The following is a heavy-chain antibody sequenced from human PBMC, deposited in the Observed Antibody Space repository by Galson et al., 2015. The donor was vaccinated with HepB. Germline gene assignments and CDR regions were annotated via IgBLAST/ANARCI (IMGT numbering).Heavy chain of an antibody. J-gene: IGHJ6*02. CDR3: ARDDAYSSGWYFTYYYYGMDV. V-gene: IGHV3-48*03. CDR2: ISSSGSTI. D-gene: IGHD6-19*01. CDR1: GFTFSSYE. Sequence: SLRLSCAASGFTFSSYEMNWVRQAPGKGLEWVSYISSSGSTIYYADSVKGRFTISRDNAKNSLYLQMNSLRAKDTAVYYCARDDAYSSGWYFTYYYYGMDVWGQGTTVTVSS.